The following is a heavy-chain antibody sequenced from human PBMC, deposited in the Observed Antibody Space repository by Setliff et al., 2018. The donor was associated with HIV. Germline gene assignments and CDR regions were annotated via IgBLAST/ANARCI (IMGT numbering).Heavy chain of an antibody. V-gene: IGHV1-46*01. Sequence: ASVKVSCKASGYTFTSYYMHWVRQAPGQGLEWMGIINPSGGSTSYAQKFQGRVTVTRDTSTSTVYMELSSLRSEDTAVYYCARGGARSHGATRVAGAFDIWGQGAMVT. J-gene: IGHJ3*02. D-gene: IGHD1-26*01. CDR2: INPSGGST. CDR3: ARGGARSHGATRVAGAFDI. CDR1: GYTFTSYY.